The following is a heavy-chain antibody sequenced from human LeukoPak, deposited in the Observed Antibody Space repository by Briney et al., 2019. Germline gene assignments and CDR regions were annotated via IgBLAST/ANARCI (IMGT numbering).Heavy chain of an antibody. CDR2: ISAYNGNT. CDR3: ARVPYGDYGGDFDY. CDR1: GGTFNTYA. Sequence: GASVKVSCKASGGTFNTYAISWVRQAPGQGLEWMGWISAYNGNTNYAQKLQGRVTMTTDTSTSTAYMELRSLRSDDTAVYYCARVPYGDYGGDFDYWGQGTLVTVSS. D-gene: IGHD4-17*01. V-gene: IGHV1-18*01. J-gene: IGHJ4*02.